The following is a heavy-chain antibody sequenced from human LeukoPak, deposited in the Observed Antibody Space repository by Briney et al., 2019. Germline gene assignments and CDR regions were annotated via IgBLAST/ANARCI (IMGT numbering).Heavy chain of an antibody. CDR3: ARTDYYGSGSLDY. CDR2: INHSGST. Sequence: PSETLSLTCAVYGGSFSGYYWSWIRQPPGKRLEWLGEINHSGSTNYNPSLKSRVTISVDTSKNQFSLKLSSVTAADTAVYYCARTDYYGSGSLDYWGQGTLVTVSS. V-gene: IGHV4-34*01. CDR1: GGSFSGYY. J-gene: IGHJ4*02. D-gene: IGHD3-10*01.